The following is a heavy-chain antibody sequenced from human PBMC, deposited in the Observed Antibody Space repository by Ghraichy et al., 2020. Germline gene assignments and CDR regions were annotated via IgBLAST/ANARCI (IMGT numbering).Heavy chain of an antibody. V-gene: IGHV3-23*01. CDR1: GFTFSSYA. J-gene: IGHJ6*02. CDR2: ISGSGGST. CDR3: AKDMGPWELLADYYYGMDV. D-gene: IGHD1-26*01. Sequence: GGSLRLSCAASGFTFSSYAMSWVRQAPGKGLEWVSAISGSGGSTYYADSVKGRFTISRDNSKNTLYLQMNSLRAEDTAVYYCAKDMGPWELLADYYYGMDVWGQGTTVTVSS.